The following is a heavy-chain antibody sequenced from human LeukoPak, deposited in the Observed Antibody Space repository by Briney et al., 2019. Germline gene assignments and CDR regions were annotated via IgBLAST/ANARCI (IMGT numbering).Heavy chain of an antibody. CDR1: GGSISSYY. CDR2: IYYSGST. CDR3: ARVAAGNALGNWFDP. D-gene: IGHD6-13*01. J-gene: IGHJ5*02. V-gene: IGHV4-59*01. Sequence: PSETLSLTCTVSGGSISSYYWSWIRQPPGKGLGWIGYIYYSGSTNYNPSLKSRVTISVDTSKNQFSLKLSSVTAADTAVYYCARVAAGNALGNWFDPWGQGTLVTVSS.